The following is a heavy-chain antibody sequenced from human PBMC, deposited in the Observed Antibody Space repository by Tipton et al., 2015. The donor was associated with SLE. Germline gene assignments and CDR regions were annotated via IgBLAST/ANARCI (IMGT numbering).Heavy chain of an antibody. J-gene: IGHJ3*02. CDR3: ARGRYYNDSIGYSTSDAFDI. Sequence: PGLVKPSETLSLNCTVSGGSMSSSYWAWIRQPAGKGLESIGRIYISGSTKYNPSLKSRVTVSLDTFKNQFSLKLRSVTAADTAVYYCARGRYYNDSIGYSTSDAFDIWGQGTVVTVSS. CDR2: IYISGST. CDR1: GGSMSSSY. V-gene: IGHV4-4*07. D-gene: IGHD3-22*01.